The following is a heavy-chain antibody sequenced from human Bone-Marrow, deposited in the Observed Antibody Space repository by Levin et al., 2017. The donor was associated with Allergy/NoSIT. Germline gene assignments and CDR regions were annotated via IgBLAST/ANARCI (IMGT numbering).Heavy chain of an antibody. D-gene: IGHD3-22*01. CDR2: ISSSGSTI. Sequence: PGGSLRLSCAASGFTFSDYYMSWIRQAPGKGLEWVSYISSSGSTIYYADSVKGRFTISRDNAKNSLYLQMNSLRAEDTAVYYCASTGYYYDSSGQKPPEGWGQGTLVTVSS. V-gene: IGHV3-11*01. J-gene: IGHJ4*02. CDR1: GFTFSDYY. CDR3: ASTGYYYDSSGQKPPEG.